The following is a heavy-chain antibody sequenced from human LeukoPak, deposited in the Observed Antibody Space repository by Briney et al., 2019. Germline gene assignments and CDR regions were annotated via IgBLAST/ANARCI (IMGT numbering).Heavy chain of an antibody. Sequence: SETQSLTCTVSGGSISSYYWSWIRQPPGKGLEWIGYIYYSGSTNYNPSLKSRVTISVDTSKNQFSLKLSSVTAADTAVYYCARHGPHYDFWSGYYLGAFDIWGQGTMVTVSS. CDR3: ARHGPHYDFWSGYYLGAFDI. CDR2: IYYSGST. V-gene: IGHV4-59*08. J-gene: IGHJ3*02. D-gene: IGHD3-3*01. CDR1: GGSISSYY.